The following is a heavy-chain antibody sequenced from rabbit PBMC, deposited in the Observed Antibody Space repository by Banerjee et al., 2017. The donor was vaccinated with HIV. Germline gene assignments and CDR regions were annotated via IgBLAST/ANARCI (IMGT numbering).Heavy chain of an antibody. Sequence: QSLEESGGDLVKHEGSLTLTCTASGFSFSNKYVMCWVRQAPGKGLEWIACINTSSGNTVYASWAKGRFTISKTSSTTVTLQMTSLTTADTATYFCARDLAGAIGWNFGLWGPGTLVTVS. CDR2: INTSSGNT. V-gene: IGHV1S40*01. CDR3: ARDLAGAIGWNFGL. CDR1: GFSFSNKYV. J-gene: IGHJ4*01. D-gene: IGHD4-1*01.